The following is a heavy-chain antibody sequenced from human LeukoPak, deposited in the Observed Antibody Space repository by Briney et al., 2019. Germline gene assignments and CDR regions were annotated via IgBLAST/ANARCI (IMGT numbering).Heavy chain of an antibody. CDR1: GYTFTSYG. J-gene: IGHJ5*02. V-gene: IGHV7-4-1*02. CDR2: INTNTGNP. D-gene: IGHD6-13*01. Sequence: RASVKVSCKASGYTFTSYGISWVRQAPGQGLEWMGWINTNTGNPTYAQGFTGRFVFSLDTSVSTAYLQISSLKAEDTAVYYCARSAAGSFSWFDPWGQGTLVTVSS. CDR3: ARSAAGSFSWFDP.